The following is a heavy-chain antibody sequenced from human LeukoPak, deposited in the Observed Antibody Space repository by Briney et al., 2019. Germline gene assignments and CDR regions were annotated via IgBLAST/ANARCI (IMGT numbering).Heavy chain of an antibody. Sequence: ASVKVSCKASGYTFPSYFMHWVRQAPGQGLEWMGLINPTGGSTTYAQKFQGRVTMTRDTSTSTVYMKLSSLRSDDTAVYYCARTAARRLDYWGQGTLVTVSS. J-gene: IGHJ4*02. CDR3: ARTAARRLDY. V-gene: IGHV1-46*01. D-gene: IGHD6-6*01. CDR1: GYTFPSYF. CDR2: INPTGGST.